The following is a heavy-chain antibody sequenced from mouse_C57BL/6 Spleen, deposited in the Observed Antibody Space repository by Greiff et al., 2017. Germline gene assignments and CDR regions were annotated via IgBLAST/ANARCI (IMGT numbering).Heavy chain of an antibody. J-gene: IGHJ3*01. CDR1: GYTFTSYW. V-gene: IGHV1-74*01. Sequence: QVQLQQPGAELVKPGASVKVSCKASGYTFTSYWMHWVKQRPGQGLEWIGRIHPSDSDTNYNQKFKGKATLTVDKSSSTAYMQLSSLTSEDSAVYYCAIGPYDSDGAYWGQGTLVTVSA. D-gene: IGHD2-4*01. CDR2: IHPSDSDT. CDR3: AIGPYDSDGAY.